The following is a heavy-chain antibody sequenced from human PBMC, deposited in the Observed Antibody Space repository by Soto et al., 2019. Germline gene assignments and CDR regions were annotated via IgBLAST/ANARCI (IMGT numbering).Heavy chain of an antibody. J-gene: IGHJ2*01. Sequence: GESLKISCKVSGYSFTRYWIGWVRQMPGKGLEWMGIIYPGDSDTRYSPSFQGQVTISADKSISTAYLQWSSLKASDTAMYYCASRINCSGGSCYPYWYFDLWGRGTLVTVSS. CDR3: ASRINCSGGSCYPYWYFDL. V-gene: IGHV5-51*01. CDR1: GYSFTRYW. CDR2: IYPGDSDT. D-gene: IGHD2-15*01.